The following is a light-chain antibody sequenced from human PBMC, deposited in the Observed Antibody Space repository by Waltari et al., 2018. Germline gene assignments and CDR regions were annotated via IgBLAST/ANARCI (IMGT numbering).Light chain of an antibody. CDR1: SHDIGNYDL. Sequence: QSALTQPASVSGSPGQSITLSCPGTSHDIGNYDLVSWYQQRPGEAPKLLMYGATKRPSGVSNRFSGSKSGKTASLTISGLQTEDEADYYCFSFVAANSFVFGPGTKVTVL. V-gene: IGLV2-23*01. CDR2: GAT. CDR3: FSFVAANSFV. J-gene: IGLJ1*01.